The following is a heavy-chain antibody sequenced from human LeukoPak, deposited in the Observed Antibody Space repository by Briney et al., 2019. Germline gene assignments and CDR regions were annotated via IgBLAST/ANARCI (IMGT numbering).Heavy chain of an antibody. CDR2: ISRGGSTT. CDR3: ASMVAEAGPNWFDP. V-gene: IGHV3-11*01. D-gene: IGHD6-19*01. Sequence: KPGGSLRLSCAASGFTFSDYYMSWTRQAPGKGLEWVSYISRGGSTTYYVDSVKGRFTISRDNAKNSLYLQMNSLRAEDTAVYYCASMVAEAGPNWFDPWGQGTLVTISS. J-gene: IGHJ5*02. CDR1: GFTFSDYY.